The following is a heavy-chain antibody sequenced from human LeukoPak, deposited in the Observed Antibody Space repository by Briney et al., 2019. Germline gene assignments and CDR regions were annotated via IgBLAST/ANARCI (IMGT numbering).Heavy chain of an antibody. Sequence: ASVKVSCKASGYTFTGYYMHWVRQAPGQGLEWMGWINPNSGGTNYAQKFQGRVTMTTDTSTSTAYMELRSLRSDDTAVYYCARGRTVTYDYWGQGTLVTVSS. CDR1: GYTFTGYY. CDR3: ARGRTVTYDY. CDR2: INPNSGGT. J-gene: IGHJ4*02. D-gene: IGHD4-17*01. V-gene: IGHV1-2*02.